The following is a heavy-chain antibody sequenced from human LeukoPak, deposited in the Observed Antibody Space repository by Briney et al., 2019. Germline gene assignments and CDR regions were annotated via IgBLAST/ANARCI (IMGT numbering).Heavy chain of an antibody. CDR1: GGSISSYY. D-gene: IGHD1-26*01. Sequence: SETLSLTCTVSGGSISSYYWSWIRQPPGKGLEWIGYIYYSGSTNYNPSLKSRVTISVDTSKNQFSMKLSSVTAADTAVYYWARGKSRSGSYNYYYYCYMDVWGKGTTVTVSS. CDR3: ARGKSRSGSYNYYYYCYMDV. J-gene: IGHJ6*03. V-gene: IGHV4-59*01. CDR2: IYYSGST.